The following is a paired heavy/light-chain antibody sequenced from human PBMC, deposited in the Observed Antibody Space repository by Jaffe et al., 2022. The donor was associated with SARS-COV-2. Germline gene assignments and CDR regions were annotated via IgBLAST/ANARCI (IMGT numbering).Light chain of an antibody. J-gene: IGLJ3*02. Sequence: QSVLTQPPSLSAAPGQKVTISCSGSSSNIGKKFVSWYQQFPGTAPKLLIYENNKRPSGIPDRFSGSKSGTSATLGITGLQTGDEADYYCGAWDASLNGGVFGGGTRLTVL. CDR2: ENN. CDR1: SSNIGKKF. CDR3: GAWDASLNGGV. V-gene: IGLV1-51*02.
Heavy chain of an antibody. D-gene: IGHD5-12*01. Sequence: EVQLLESGGGLVQPGGSLTLSCAASGFTFSDYAMIWVRQAPEKGLEYVSSIDKSSAHTSYANSVRGRFTVSRDNSKTTLYLQMSNLRAEDTALYYCAKEVTYSGYPGMDVWGHGTAVTVSS. CDR1: GFTFSDYA. CDR3: AKEVTYSGYPGMDV. CDR2: IDKSSAHT. J-gene: IGHJ6*02. V-gene: IGHV3-23*01.